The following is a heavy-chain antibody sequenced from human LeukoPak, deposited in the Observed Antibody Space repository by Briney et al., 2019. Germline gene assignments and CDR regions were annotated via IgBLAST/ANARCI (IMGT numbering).Heavy chain of an antibody. D-gene: IGHD3-3*02. J-gene: IGHJ6*03. CDR1: GFTFSSYS. CDR3: ARSIKGYYYYYMDV. Sequence: GGSLRLSCAASGFTFSSYSMNWVRQAPGKGLEWVSSISSSSGYIYYADSVKGRFTISRDNAKNSLYLQMNSLRAEDTAVYYCARSIKGYYYYYMDVWGKGTTVTVSS. CDR2: ISSSSGYI. V-gene: IGHV3-21*01.